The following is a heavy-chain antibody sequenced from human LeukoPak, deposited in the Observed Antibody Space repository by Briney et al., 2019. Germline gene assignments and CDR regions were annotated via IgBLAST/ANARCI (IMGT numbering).Heavy chain of an antibody. J-gene: IGHJ3*02. CDR2: INPSGGST. V-gene: IGHV1-46*01. CDR1: GYTFTSYY. CDR3: ARDHPNAFDI. Sequence: ASVKVSCKASGYTFTSYYMHWVRQAPGQGLEGMGIINPSGGSTSYAQKFQGRVTMTRDTSTSTVYMQLSSLTSEDTAVYYCARDHPNAFDIWGQGTMVTVSS.